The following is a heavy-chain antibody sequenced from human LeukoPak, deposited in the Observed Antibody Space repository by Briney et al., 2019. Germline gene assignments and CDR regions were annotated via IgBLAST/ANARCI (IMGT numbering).Heavy chain of an antibody. CDR1: GGSIVSDDYY. Sequence: ETLSLTCTVSGGSIVSDDYYWSWVRQAPGKGLEWVSGISSGGGGASYADSVKGRFIIFRDTSKDTLYLQMNSLRAGDTAVYYCVKGPGRTTSSLMWGQGTMVSVSS. D-gene: IGHD2-2*01. V-gene: IGHV3-23*01. CDR3: VKGPGRTTSSLM. CDR2: ISSGGGGA. J-gene: IGHJ3*01.